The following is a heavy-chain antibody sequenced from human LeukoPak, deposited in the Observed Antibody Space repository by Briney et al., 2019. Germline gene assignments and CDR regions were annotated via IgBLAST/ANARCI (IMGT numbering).Heavy chain of an antibody. V-gene: IGHV3-23*01. CDR1: GFTFSSYG. J-gene: IGHJ5*02. D-gene: IGHD2-8*01. CDR3: ARSYQWRFDP. Sequence: GGSLRLSCAASGFTFSSYGMIWVRQAPGKGREWVSSISGSGSTTYYADSVKGPFNISRDNSKNTLYLQMNSLRAEDTAVYYCARSYQWRFDPWGQGTLVTVSS. CDR2: ISGSGSTT.